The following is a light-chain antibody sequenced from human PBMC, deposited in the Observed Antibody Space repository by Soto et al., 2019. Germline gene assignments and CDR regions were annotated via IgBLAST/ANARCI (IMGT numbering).Light chain of an antibody. V-gene: IGLV4-60*03. CDR3: ETWDSNTRV. J-gene: IGLJ3*02. CDR2: LEGSGSY. Sequence: QLVLTQSSSASASLGSSVKLTCTLSSGHSSYIIAWHQQQPGKAPRYLMKLEGSGSYNKGSGVPDRFSGSSSGADRYLTISNLQSEDGADYYCETWDSNTRVFGGGTQLTFL. CDR1: SGHSSYI.